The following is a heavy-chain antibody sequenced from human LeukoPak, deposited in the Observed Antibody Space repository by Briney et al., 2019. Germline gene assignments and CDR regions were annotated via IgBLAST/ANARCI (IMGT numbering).Heavy chain of an antibody. D-gene: IGHD3-22*01. CDR2: TYYRSKWYN. V-gene: IGHV6-1*01. J-gene: IGHJ6*02. CDR1: GDSVSSNSAA. CDR3: ARVVHYYGSSGYHYYYGMDV. Sequence: SQTLSLTFAISGDSVSSNSAAWNWIRQSPSRGLEWLGRTYYRSKWYNDYAVSVKSRITINPDTSKNQFSLQLNSVTPEDTAVYYCARVVHYYGSSGYHYYYGMDVWGQGTTVTVSS.